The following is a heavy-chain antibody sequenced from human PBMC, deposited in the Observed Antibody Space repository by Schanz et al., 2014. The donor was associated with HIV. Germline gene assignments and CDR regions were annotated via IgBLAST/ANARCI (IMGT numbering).Heavy chain of an antibody. J-gene: IGHJ6*02. Sequence: HVQLVQSGGALVQPGRSVRLSCAASGFTFSSYGMHWVRQAPGKGLEWVTVISYDGSNKYYTDSVKGRFTISRDNSKKTLYLQMNSLRAEDTAVYYCARGEAITSYYHYYGMDVWGQGTTVTVSS. CDR3: ARGEAITSYYHYYGMDV. CDR2: ISYDGSNK. V-gene: IGHV3-30*03. CDR1: GFTFSSYG. D-gene: IGHD1-20*01.